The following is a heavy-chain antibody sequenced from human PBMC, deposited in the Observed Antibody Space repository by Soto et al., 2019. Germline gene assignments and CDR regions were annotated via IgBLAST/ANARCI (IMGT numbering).Heavy chain of an antibody. J-gene: IGHJ6*02. V-gene: IGHV3-9*01. CDR3: AKSGGWSGVYYYYGMDV. CDR2: ISWNSGSI. D-gene: IGHD6-19*01. CDR1: GFTFDDYA. Sequence: GGSLRLSCAASGFTFDDYAMHWVRQAPGKGLEWVSGISWNSGSIGYADSVKGRFTISRDNAKNSLYLQVNSLRAEDTALYYCAKSGGWSGVYYYYGMDVWGQGTTVTVSS.